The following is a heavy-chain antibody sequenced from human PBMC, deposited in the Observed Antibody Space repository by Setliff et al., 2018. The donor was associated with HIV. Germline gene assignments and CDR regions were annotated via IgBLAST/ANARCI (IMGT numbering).Heavy chain of an antibody. J-gene: IGHJ4*02. V-gene: IGHV3-74*01. Sequence: PGGSLRLSCAASGFTFSSYWMHWVRQAPGKGLVWVSRINGDGTRTHYADSVKGRFTISRDNAKNTLHLQMSSLRAEDTAVYYCVRVGYCGDNCYGPSDNWGQGTLVTVSS. D-gene: IGHD2-21*02. CDR3: VRVGYCGDNCYGPSDN. CDR2: INGDGTRT. CDR1: GFTFSSYW.